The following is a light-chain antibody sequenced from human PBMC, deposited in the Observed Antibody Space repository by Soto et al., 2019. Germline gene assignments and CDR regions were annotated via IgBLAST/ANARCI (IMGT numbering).Light chain of an antibody. CDR3: QQRSNWPPLT. CDR2: DAS. Sequence: EIVLTQSPATLSLSPGERATLSCRASQSVSSYLAWYQQKPGQAPRLLIYDASSRATGIPARFSGSGSGTDFPLTIISLEPEDFAVYYCQQRSNWPPLTFGPGTKVDIK. J-gene: IGKJ3*01. CDR1: QSVSSY. V-gene: IGKV3-11*01.